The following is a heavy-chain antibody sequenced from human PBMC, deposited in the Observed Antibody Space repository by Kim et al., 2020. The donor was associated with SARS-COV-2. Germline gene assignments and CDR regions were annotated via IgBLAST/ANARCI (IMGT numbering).Heavy chain of an antibody. D-gene: IGHD1-7*01. Sequence: GGSLRLSCAASGFTFSSYSMNWVRQAPGKGLEWVSSISSSSSYIYYADSVKGRFTISRDNAKNSLYLQMNSLRAEDTAVYYCARDPSRYNWNYGADWGQGTLVTVSS. CDR2: ISSSSSYI. CDR1: GFTFSSYS. J-gene: IGHJ4*02. V-gene: IGHV3-21*01. CDR3: ARDPSRYNWNYGAD.